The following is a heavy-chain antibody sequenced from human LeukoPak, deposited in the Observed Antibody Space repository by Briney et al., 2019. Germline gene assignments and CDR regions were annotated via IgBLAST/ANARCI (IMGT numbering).Heavy chain of an antibody. D-gene: IGHD2-15*01. Sequence: ASETLSLTCTVSGGSISSGSYDWYWIRQPAGKGLEWIGHIYTSGSTDYNPSLKSRVTISVATSKNQFSLKLTSVTAADTAVYYCARMRLADGIDSWGQGTLVTVSS. CDR2: IYTSGST. CDR1: GGSISSGSYD. J-gene: IGHJ4*02. CDR3: ARMRLADGIDS. V-gene: IGHV4-61*09.